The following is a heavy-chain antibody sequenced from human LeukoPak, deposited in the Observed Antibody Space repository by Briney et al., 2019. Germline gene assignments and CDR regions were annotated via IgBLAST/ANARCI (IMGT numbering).Heavy chain of an antibody. CDR3: TRDQFFDYDNDDAFDV. V-gene: IGHV3-21*04. CDR1: GFSLKTYN. Sequence: GGSLRFSCAASGFSLKTYNMNWVRQAPGKGLEWVSSMTSSRYIYYADSVKGRFTIFRDDANNLVFLQMHSLRAEDTAIYYCTRDQFFDYDNDDAFDVWGQGTKVIVSS. D-gene: IGHD3-22*01. CDR2: MTSSRYI. J-gene: IGHJ3*01.